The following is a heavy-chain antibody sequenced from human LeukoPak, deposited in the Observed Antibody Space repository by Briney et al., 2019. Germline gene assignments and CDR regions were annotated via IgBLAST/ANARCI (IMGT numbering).Heavy chain of an antibody. CDR2: INEGGEDT. D-gene: IGHD6-19*01. Sequence: GGSLRLSCAASGFTFSIIGMSWVRQAPGKGLEWVSTINEGGEDTYYANSVKGRFTDSRDNSRNTLYLQMNSLRVEDTAVYYCAKSGWLDNLGQGTLVTVSS. CDR1: GFTFSIIG. CDR3: AKSGWLDN. V-gene: IGHV3-23*01. J-gene: IGHJ4*02.